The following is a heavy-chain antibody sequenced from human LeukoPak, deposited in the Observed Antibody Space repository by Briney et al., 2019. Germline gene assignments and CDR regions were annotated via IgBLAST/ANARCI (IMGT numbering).Heavy chain of an antibody. V-gene: IGHV1-24*01. D-gene: IGHD6-19*01. CDR2: FDPEDGET. CDR3: ARAGRRSLAVADVDY. CDR1: GYTLTELS. J-gene: IGHJ4*02. Sequence: ASVNASCKVSGYTLTELSMHWVRQAPGKGLEWMGGFDPEDGETIYAQKFQGRVTMTEDTSTDTAYMELSSLRSEDTAVYYCARAGRRSLAVADVDYWGQGTLVTVSS.